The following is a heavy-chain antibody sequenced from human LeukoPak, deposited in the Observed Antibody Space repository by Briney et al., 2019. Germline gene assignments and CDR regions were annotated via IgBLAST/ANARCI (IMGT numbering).Heavy chain of an antibody. Sequence: GGSLRLSCAASGFMFSNFWMHWVRQAPGKGLEWVSFTNNDGTTKEYADSVKGRFTISRDSTRNTVDLQMNGLSAEDTAVYYCARGDGGLDYWGQGSLVTVSS. CDR3: ARGDGGLDY. CDR2: TNNDGTTK. J-gene: IGHJ4*02. D-gene: IGHD5-24*01. V-gene: IGHV3-74*03. CDR1: GFMFSNFW.